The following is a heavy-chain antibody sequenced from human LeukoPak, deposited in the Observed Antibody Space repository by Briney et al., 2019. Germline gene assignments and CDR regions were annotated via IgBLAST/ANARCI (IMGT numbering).Heavy chain of an antibody. Sequence: GSSVKVSCKASGGTFSSYAISWVRQAPGQGLEWMGGIIPIFGTANYAQKFQGRVTITTDESTSTAYMELSSLRSEDTAVYYCARADTIFGVVIPFDPWGQGTLVTVSS. D-gene: IGHD3-3*01. J-gene: IGHJ5*02. CDR2: IIPIFGTA. CDR1: GGTFSSYA. V-gene: IGHV1-69*05. CDR3: ARADTIFGVVIPFDP.